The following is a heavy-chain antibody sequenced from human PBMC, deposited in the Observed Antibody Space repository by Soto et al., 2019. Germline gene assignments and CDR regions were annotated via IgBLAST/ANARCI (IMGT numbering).Heavy chain of an antibody. CDR1: SGSISGYY. J-gene: IGHJ4*02. D-gene: IGHD1-26*01. V-gene: IGHV4-59*12. CDR3: ARPIVGATTSLYFEF. CDR2: IFYTGST. Sequence: TLSLTFTVSSGSISGYYWSWIRQPPGKGLDWIGYIFYTGSTNYNPSLKSRVIISVDTSKNQFSLKLSSVTAADTAEYYCARPIVGATTSLYFEFWGEGNLVTVS.